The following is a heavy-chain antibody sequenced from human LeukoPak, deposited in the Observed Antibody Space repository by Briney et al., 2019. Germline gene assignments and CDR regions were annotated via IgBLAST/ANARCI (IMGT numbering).Heavy chain of an antibody. CDR3: AKGAGGSGRC. Sequence: PGGSLRLSCAGSGFTFSSYAMNWVRQAQGTGLERVSGISDSGKSTYYADSVKGRFSISRDNSKNTLYLQMNSLRAEDTAVYYCAKGAGGSGRCWGQGTLVTVSS. CDR2: ISDSGKST. CDR1: GFTFSSYA. D-gene: IGHD1-26*01. V-gene: IGHV3-23*01. J-gene: IGHJ4*02.